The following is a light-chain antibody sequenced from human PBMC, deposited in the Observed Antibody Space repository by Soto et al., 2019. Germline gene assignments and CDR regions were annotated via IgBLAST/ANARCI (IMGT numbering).Light chain of an antibody. CDR3: QKCDYLPI. CDR1: HEITSY. V-gene: IGKV1-33*01. J-gene: IGKJ3*01. CDR2: DAS. Sequence: DIQMTQSPSSRSASVGDRVPIPCQPSHEITSYLNWYQHKPGKAPKLLTYDASILEAGVPSRFSGSGSGTDFTFTISSLQPEDVATYYCQKCDYLPIFGPGTTVDFK.